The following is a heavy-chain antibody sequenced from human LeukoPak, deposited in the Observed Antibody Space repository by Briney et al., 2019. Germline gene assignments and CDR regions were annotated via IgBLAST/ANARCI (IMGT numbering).Heavy chain of an antibody. D-gene: IGHD4-17*01. Sequence: GASVKVSCKASGGTFSSYAISWVRQAPGQGLEWMGGIIPIFGTANYAQKFQGRVTITADESTSTAYMELSSLRSEDTAVYYCASSQKGYGDCGIHDAFDIWGQGTMVTVSS. CDR2: IIPIFGTA. CDR1: GGTFSSYA. V-gene: IGHV1-69*13. J-gene: IGHJ3*02. CDR3: ASSQKGYGDCGIHDAFDI.